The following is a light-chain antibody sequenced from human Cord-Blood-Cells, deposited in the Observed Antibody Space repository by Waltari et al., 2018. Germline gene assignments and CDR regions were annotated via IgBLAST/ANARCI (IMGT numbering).Light chain of an antibody. CDR1: SSDVGGYNN. Sequence: QSALTQPASVSGSPGQSITISCTGTSSDVGGYNNVPWYQQHPGKAPKLMIYDVSNRPSGVSNRFSGSKSGNTASLTISGLQAEDDADYYCSSYTSSSTWVFGGGTKLTVL. CDR3: SSYTSSSTWV. CDR2: DVS. V-gene: IGLV2-14*01. J-gene: IGLJ3*02.